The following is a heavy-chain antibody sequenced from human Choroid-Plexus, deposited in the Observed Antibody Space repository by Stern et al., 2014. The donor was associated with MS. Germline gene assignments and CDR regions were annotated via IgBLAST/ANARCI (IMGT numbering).Heavy chain of an antibody. D-gene: IGHD2-2*03. CDR2: IGTAGDT. CDR3: ARARAANGYCSSTSCSKEGYYFDY. J-gene: IGHJ4*02. CDR1: GFTFSSYD. Sequence: EMQLVESGGGLVQPGGSLRLSCAASGFTFSSYDMHWVRQATGKGLEWVSAIGTAGDTYYPGSVKGRFTISRENAKNSLYLQMNSLRAGDTAVYYCARARAANGYCSSTSCSKEGYYFDYWGQGTLVTVSS. V-gene: IGHV3-13*01.